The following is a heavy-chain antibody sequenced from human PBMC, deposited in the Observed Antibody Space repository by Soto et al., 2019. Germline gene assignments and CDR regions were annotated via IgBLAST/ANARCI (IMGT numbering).Heavy chain of an antibody. CDR2: TYYSGST. J-gene: IGHJ6*02. D-gene: IGHD4-17*01. CDR1: GGSISSSSYY. V-gene: IGHV4-39*01. CDR3: ASGYGDYYYYGMDV. Sequence: SETLSLTCTVSGGSISSSSYYWGWIRQPPGKGLEWIGSTYYSGSTYYNPSLKSRVTISVDTSKNQFSLKLSSVTAADTAVYYCASGYGDYYYYGMDVWGQGTTVTVSS.